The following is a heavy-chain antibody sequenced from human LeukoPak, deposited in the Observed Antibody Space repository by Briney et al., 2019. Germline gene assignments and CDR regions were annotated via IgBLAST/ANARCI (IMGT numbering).Heavy chain of an antibody. CDR1: GFTFSSYG. Sequence: GGSLRLSCAASGFTFSSYGMHWVRQAPGKGLEWVAVISYDGSNKYYADSVKGRFTISRDNSKNTLYLQMSSLRAEDTAVYYCAKDPSTMTEYFQHWGQGTLVTVSS. J-gene: IGHJ1*01. CDR2: ISYDGSNK. CDR3: AKDPSTMTEYFQH. V-gene: IGHV3-30*18.